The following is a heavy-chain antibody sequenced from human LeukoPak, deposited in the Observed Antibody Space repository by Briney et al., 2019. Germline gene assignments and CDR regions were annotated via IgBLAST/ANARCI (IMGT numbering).Heavy chain of an antibody. CDR1: GFTFSSYA. V-gene: IGHV3-23*01. Sequence: GGSLRLSCAASGFTFSSYAMSWVRQAPGKGLEWVSAISGSGGSTYYADSVKGRFTISRDNAKNSLYLQMNSLRAEDTAVYYCARSTYYYGSGSYGIDPWGQGTLVTVSS. J-gene: IGHJ5*02. CDR2: ISGSGGST. CDR3: ARSTYYYGSGSYGIDP. D-gene: IGHD3-10*01.